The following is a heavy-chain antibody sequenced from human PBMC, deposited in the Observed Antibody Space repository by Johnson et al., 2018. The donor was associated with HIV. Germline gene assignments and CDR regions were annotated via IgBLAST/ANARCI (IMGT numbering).Heavy chain of an antibody. Sequence: QLVESGGGVVQPGRSLRLSCAASGFTFDDYGMSWVRQAPGKGLAWVAFISYDGSNKYYADSVKGRFTISRDNSRNTLYLQMNSLRAEDTTVYFCAIMAAPEDADAFDFWGQGTMVTVSS. CDR2: ISYDGSNK. J-gene: IGHJ3*01. CDR1: GFTFDDYG. CDR3: AIMAAPEDADAFDF. V-gene: IGHV3-30*03. D-gene: IGHD1-14*01.